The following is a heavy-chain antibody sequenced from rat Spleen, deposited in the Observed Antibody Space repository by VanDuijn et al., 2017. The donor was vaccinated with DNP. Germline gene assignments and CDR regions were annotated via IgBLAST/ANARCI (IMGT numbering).Heavy chain of an antibody. V-gene: IGHV5-7*01. CDR2: ISFDGRST. CDR1: GFTFSDHN. Sequence: EVQLVESGGGLVQPGRSLTLSCVASGFTFSDHNMAWVRLAPKKGLEWVATISFDGRSTFYRDSVKGRFTISRDNAKSTLYLQMDSLRSEDTATYYCAKGGTTDWFAYWGQGTLVTVSS. CDR3: AKGGTTDWFAY. J-gene: IGHJ3*01. D-gene: IGHD1-1*01.